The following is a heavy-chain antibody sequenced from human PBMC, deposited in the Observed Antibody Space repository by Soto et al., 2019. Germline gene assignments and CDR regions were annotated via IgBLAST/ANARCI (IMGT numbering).Heavy chain of an antibody. J-gene: IGHJ5*02. D-gene: IGHD5-18*01. CDR1: GFTFSSYS. Sequence: EVQLVESGGGLVKPGGSLRLSCAASGFTFSSYSMNWVRQAPGKGLEWVSSISSSSSYIYYADSVKGRFTISRDNAKNSLYLQMNSLRAEDTAVYYCARDNPSAMVTPGDWFDPWGQGTLVTVSS. V-gene: IGHV3-21*01. CDR2: ISSSSSYI. CDR3: ARDNPSAMVTPGDWFDP.